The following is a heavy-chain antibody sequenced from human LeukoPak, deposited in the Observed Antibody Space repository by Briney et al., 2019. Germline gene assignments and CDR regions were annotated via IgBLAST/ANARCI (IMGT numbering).Heavy chain of an antibody. Sequence: PGGSLRLSCAASGFTFSSYGMSWVRQAPGKGLEWVSAISGSGGSTYYADSVKGRFTISSDNSKNTLYLQMNSLRAEDTAVYYCAKDVVTFYYDSRSYLGAFDIWGQGTMVTVSS. V-gene: IGHV3-23*01. CDR2: ISGSGGST. CDR3: AKDVVTFYYDSRSYLGAFDI. D-gene: IGHD3-22*01. J-gene: IGHJ3*02. CDR1: GFTFSSYG.